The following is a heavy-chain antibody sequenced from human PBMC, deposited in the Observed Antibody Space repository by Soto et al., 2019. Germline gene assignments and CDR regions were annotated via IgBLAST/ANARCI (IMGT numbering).Heavy chain of an antibody. Sequence: PGGSLRLSCAASGFTFNNAWMSWVLQAPWKGLEWVGRINTKTDGGTADYAAPVKGTFTISRDDSKNTLYLQMNSLKTEDTAVYYCTTLRYYDFWSGYYRYYYYMDVWGKGTTVTVSS. J-gene: IGHJ6*03. V-gene: IGHV3-15*01. CDR3: TTLRYYDFWSGYYRYYYYMDV. D-gene: IGHD3-3*01. CDR1: GFTFNNAW. CDR2: INTKTDGGTA.